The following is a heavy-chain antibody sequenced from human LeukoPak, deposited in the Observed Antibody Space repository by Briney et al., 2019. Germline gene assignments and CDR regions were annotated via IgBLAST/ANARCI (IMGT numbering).Heavy chain of an antibody. CDR3: ARAARRTRLSIVVVPAYYFDY. V-gene: IGHV1-69*05. D-gene: IGHD2-2*01. CDR2: IIPIFGTA. J-gene: IGHJ4*02. Sequence: GASVKVSCKASGGTFSSYAISWVRQAPGQGLEWMGGIIPIFGTANYAQKFQGRVTITTDESTSTAYMELSSLRSEDTAVYYCARAARRTRLSIVVVPAYYFDYWGQGTLVTVSS. CDR1: GGTFSSYA.